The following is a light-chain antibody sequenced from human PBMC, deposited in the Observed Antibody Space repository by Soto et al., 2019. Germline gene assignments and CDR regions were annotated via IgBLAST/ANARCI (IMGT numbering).Light chain of an antibody. V-gene: IGLV2-11*01. J-gene: IGLJ1*01. CDR2: DVS. CDR3: CSYASNNRGV. Sequence: QSALTQPRSVSGSPGQSVTISCTGASSDVGGYNYVSWYQQHPGKAPKLMIYDVSNRPSGVSSRFSGSKSGNTASLTISGLQAEDESDYYCCSYASNNRGVFGTGTKLTVL. CDR1: SSDVGGYNY.